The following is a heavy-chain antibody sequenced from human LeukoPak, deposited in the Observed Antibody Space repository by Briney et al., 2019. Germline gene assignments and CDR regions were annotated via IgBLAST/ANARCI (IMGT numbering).Heavy chain of an antibody. Sequence: PWGSLRLSCAASGFTFSSYGMHWVRQAPGKGLEWVAVVSYAGTNKYYADSVKGRFTISRGNSKNTLYLQMNSLRAEDTAVYYCARDISSRYFDLWGQGTLVTVSS. CDR2: VSYAGTNK. CDR3: ARDISSRYFDL. J-gene: IGHJ4*02. V-gene: IGHV3-33*01. CDR1: GFTFSSYG.